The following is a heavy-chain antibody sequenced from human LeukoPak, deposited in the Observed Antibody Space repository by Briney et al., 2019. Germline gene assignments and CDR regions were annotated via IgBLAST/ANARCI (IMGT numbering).Heavy chain of an antibody. D-gene: IGHD6-19*01. Sequence: GGSLRLSCAASGFTFSSYAMSWVRQAPGKGLEWVSTISGSGDSTYYADSVKGRFTISRDNSKNTLYLQMNSLRAEDTAVYYCAKDGGSGWYVGSDYWGQGTLVTVSS. CDR3: AKDGGSGWYVGSDY. CDR2: ISGSGDST. CDR1: GFTFSSYA. J-gene: IGHJ4*02. V-gene: IGHV3-23*01.